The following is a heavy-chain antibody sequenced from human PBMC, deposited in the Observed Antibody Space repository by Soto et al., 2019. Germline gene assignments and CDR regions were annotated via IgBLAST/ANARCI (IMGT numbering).Heavy chain of an antibody. D-gene: IGHD2-15*01. CDR1: GGSISSSSYY. J-gene: IGHJ6*02. V-gene: IGHV4-39*01. Sequence: SETLSLTCTVSGGSISSSSYYWGWIRQPPGKGLEWIGSIYYSGSTYYNPSLKSRVTLSVDTSKNQFSVRLNSVTASDTAVYYCAPLSVSLSGPYGIHVWGQGTTVTVSS. CDR3: APLSVSLSGPYGIHV. CDR2: IYYSGST.